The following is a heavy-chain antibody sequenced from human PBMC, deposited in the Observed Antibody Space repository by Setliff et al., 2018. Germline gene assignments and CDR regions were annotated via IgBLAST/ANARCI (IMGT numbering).Heavy chain of an antibody. D-gene: IGHD3-22*01. CDR2: IYANGNT. V-gene: IGHV4-4*07. CDR3: ARESRYYYDNLGTLDY. CDR1: GGSITSYY. J-gene: IGHJ4*02. Sequence: SETLSLTCTVSGGSITSYYWSWIRQPVGKGLEWIGRIYANGNTNYNSSLKSRVSISVDTSKNQFSLKLSSVTAADTAVYYCARESRYYYDNLGTLDYWGQGTLVTVSS.